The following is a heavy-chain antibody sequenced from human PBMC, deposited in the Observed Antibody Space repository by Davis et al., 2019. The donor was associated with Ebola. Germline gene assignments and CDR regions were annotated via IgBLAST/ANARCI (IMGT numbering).Heavy chain of an antibody. CDR2: ISDDSSST. D-gene: IGHD2-15*01. Sequence: GGSLRLSCAVSGFTFSNYNMNWVRQTPGKGLEWVSHISDDSSSTYYADSVKGRFTISRDNAKNSLYLQLNTLRDEDTAVYLCVRAGWDHWGQGTLVTVSS. CDR3: VRAGWDH. J-gene: IGHJ4*02. V-gene: IGHV3-48*02. CDR1: GFTFSNYN.